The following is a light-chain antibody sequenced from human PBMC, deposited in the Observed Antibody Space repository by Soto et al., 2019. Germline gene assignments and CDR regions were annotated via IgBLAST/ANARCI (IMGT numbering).Light chain of an antibody. CDR1: ISDIGGYNY. V-gene: IGLV2-14*01. CDR2: EVS. J-gene: IGLJ2*01. Sequence: QSALTQPASVSGSPGQSITISCTGTISDIGGYNYVSWYQHHPAKAPKLMIYEVSNRPSGVSNRFSGSKSGNTASLTISGLQAEDEADYFCTSYTSSSTHVAFGGGTKLTVL. CDR3: TSYTSSSTHVA.